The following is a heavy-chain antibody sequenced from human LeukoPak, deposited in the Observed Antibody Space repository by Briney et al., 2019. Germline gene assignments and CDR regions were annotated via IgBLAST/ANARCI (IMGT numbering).Heavy chain of an antibody. V-gene: IGHV3-7*01. CDR3: CSTNSFDN. CDR1: EFSFSHYW. CDR2: INQDEGDI. Sequence: PGGSLRLSGAASEFSFSHYWMGWVRQPPGKGLESVASINQDEGDIRYVDSVRGRFTVSRDNAKNSLYLQMNSLRAEDTALYFCCSTNSFDNWGQGTLVTVSS. D-gene: IGHD2-2*01. J-gene: IGHJ4*02.